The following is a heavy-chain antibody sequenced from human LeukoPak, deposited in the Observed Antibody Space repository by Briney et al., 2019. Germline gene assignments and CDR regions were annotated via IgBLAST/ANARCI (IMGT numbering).Heavy chain of an antibody. J-gene: IGHJ4*02. Sequence: GESLKISCKGSGYSFTSYWFGWVRQLPGKGLEWMGIIYPGDSDTRYSPSFQGQVTISADKSISTAYLKWSSLKASDTAMYYCARLWQQLDYFDYWGQGTLVTVSS. V-gene: IGHV5-51*01. CDR3: ARLWQQLDYFDY. CDR2: IYPGDSDT. D-gene: IGHD6-13*01. CDR1: GYSFTSYW.